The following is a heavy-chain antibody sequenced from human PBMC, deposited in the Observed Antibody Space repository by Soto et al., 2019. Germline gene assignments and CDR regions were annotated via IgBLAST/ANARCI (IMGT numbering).Heavy chain of an antibody. CDR3: ARVTLKAGNWLDP. CDR1: GYTFTDYF. CDR2: INPKSRGT. V-gene: IGHV1-2*02. Sequence: ASVKVSFKSSGYTFTDYFIHLVRRAPGQGFEWMGWINPKSRGTTYAQKFQGRVTMTRDTSNTTAYMELRGLRSDDTAVYYCARVTLKAGNWLDPWGQGTLVTVSS. J-gene: IGHJ5*02.